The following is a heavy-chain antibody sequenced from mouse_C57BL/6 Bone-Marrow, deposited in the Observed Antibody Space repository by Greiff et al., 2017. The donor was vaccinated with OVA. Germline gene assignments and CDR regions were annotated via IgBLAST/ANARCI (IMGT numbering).Heavy chain of an antibody. Sequence: QVQLQQPGAELVMPGASVKLSCKASGYTFTSYWMHWVKQRPGQGLEWIGEIDPSDSYTNYNQKFKGKSTLTVDKSSSTAYMQLSSLTSEDSAVYYCARETTGSGIDYWGQGTSVTVSS. J-gene: IGHJ4*01. CDR1: GYTFTSYW. CDR2: IDPSDSYT. V-gene: IGHV1-69*01. CDR3: ARETTGSGIDY. D-gene: IGHD1-1*01.